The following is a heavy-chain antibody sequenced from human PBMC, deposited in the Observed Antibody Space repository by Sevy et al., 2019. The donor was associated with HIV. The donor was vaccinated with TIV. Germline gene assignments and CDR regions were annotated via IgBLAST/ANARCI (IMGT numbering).Heavy chain of an antibody. V-gene: IGHV3-33*01. J-gene: IGHJ6*02. Sequence: GGSLRLSCAASGFTFSSYGMHWVRQAPGKGLEWVAVIWYDGSNKYNANSVKGRFNISRDNSKKTLYLQMNSLRAEDTAVYYCARDSCSGGSCYLEVGRNYYYGMDVWGQGTTVTVSS. CDR1: GFTFSSYG. D-gene: IGHD2-15*01. CDR3: ARDSCSGGSCYLEVGRNYYYGMDV. CDR2: IWYDGSNK.